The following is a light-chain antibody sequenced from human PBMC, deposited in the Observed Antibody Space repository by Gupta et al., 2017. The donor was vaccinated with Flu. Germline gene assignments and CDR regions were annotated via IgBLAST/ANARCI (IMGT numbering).Light chain of an antibody. J-gene: IGKJ2*01. CDR1: QRISSH. V-gene: IGKV1-39*01. CDR3: QQADSTPHI. CDR2: AAS. Sequence: DIQMTQSPSSLSASVGDRVTITCRASQRISSHLNWYQQKPGKAPKLLIYAASSLQSGVPSSFSGSGSGTDFTLTISSLQPEDFATYYCQQADSTPHIFGPGTKVEIK.